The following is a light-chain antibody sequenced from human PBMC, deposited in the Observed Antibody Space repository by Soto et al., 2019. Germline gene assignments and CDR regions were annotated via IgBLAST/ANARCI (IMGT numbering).Light chain of an antibody. CDR2: AAS. CDR1: QAVSNF. Sequence: DIQMTQSPSSLSASVGDRVTITCRASQAVSNFVAWYQHRPGMAPKVLMYAASTLQTGVSSRFIGSGSGTDFTRTISRLLPEDFATYYCQQTHSAPWTFGQGTRVDVK. J-gene: IGKJ1*01. V-gene: IGKV1-39*01. CDR3: QQTHSAPWT.